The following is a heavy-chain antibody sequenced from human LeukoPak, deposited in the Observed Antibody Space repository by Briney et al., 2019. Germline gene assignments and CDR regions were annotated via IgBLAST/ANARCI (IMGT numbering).Heavy chain of an antibody. CDR2: IWYDGSNI. CDR3: ASRGGYYSDY. D-gene: IGHD3-16*01. Sequence: GGSLRLSCAASGFTFSSYGMHWVRQAPGKGLEWLAVIWYDGSNIYYADPVKGRFTISRDNAKNSLYLQMNSLRAEDTAVYYCASRGGYYSDYWGQGTLVTVSS. J-gene: IGHJ4*02. CDR1: GFTFSSYG. V-gene: IGHV3-33*03.